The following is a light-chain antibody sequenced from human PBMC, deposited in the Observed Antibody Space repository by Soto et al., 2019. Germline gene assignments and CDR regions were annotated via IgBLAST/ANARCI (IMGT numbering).Light chain of an antibody. CDR1: QSISHY. Sequence: DIQLTQSPSTLSASVGDRVTITCRASQSISHYLAWYQQKPGKAPKVLIYKASSLESGVPSRFSGSGSGTEFTLTISSLQPDDVATYYCQHCDSYWTFGQGTKVEIK. CDR2: KAS. CDR3: QHCDSYWT. J-gene: IGKJ1*01. V-gene: IGKV1-5*03.